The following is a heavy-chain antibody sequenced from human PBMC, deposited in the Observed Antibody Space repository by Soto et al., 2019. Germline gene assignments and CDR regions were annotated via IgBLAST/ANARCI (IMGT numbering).Heavy chain of an antibody. D-gene: IGHD3-3*01. J-gene: IGHJ6*02. V-gene: IGHV3-23*01. CDR2: ISDGGERT. CDR3: ARDRSTDFGLDV. CDR1: GFTFSSYS. Sequence: WGSLRLSCAASGFTFSSYSMNWVRQVPGKGLEWVSSISDGGERTDYRDSVKGRFTISRDNARFTLHLQMNSLRVDDTAIYFCARDRSTDFGLDVWGQGTTVTVS.